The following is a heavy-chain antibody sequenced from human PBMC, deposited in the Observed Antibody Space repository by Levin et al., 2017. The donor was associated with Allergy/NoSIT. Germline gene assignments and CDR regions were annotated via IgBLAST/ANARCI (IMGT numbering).Heavy chain of an antibody. D-gene: IGHD3-22*01. CDR3: ARSVSGFNDY. V-gene: IGHV3-7*01. Sequence: PSETLSLTCAASGFTLSTFWMSWIRQAPGKGLEWVANIKQDGREKYYVDSVRGRFTISRDNANNSVFLQMNSVRVEDTAIYYCARSVSGFNDYWGQGMLVTVSS. CDR1: GFTLSTFW. CDR2: IKQDGREK. J-gene: IGHJ4*02.